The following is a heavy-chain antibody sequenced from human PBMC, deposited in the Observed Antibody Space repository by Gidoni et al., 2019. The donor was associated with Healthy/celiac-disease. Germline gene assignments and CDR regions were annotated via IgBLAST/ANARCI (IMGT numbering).Heavy chain of an antibody. D-gene: IGHD2-2*01. J-gene: IGHJ4*02. V-gene: IGHV1-18*01. CDR2: ISAYNGNT. CDR1: GYTFTSYG. CDR3: ARLVPAAGRDY. Sequence: QVQLVQSGAEVKKPGASVKVSCKASGYTFTSYGISWVRQAPVQGLEGMGWISAYNGNTNYAQKLQGRVTMTTDTSTSTAYRELRSRRSDDTAVYYCARLVPAAGRDYWGQGTLVTVSS.